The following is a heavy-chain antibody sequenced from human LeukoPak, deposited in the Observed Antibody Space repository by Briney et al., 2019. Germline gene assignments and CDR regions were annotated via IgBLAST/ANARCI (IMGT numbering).Heavy chain of an antibody. Sequence: SETLSLTCTVSGGSISSGSYYWSWIRQPPGKGLEWIGSIYYSGSTYYNPSLKSRVTISVDTSKNQFSLKLSSVTAADTAVYYCARPDYVSGSYFNYWGQGTLVTVSS. CDR2: IYYSGST. CDR1: GGSISSGSYY. D-gene: IGHD3-10*01. CDR3: ARPDYVSGSYFNY. V-gene: IGHV4-39*07. J-gene: IGHJ4*02.